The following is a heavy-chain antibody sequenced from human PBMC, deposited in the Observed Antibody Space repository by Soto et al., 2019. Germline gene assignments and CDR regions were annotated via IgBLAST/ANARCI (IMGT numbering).Heavy chain of an antibody. D-gene: IGHD3-10*01. Sequence: TLSLTLTVSGGPITIGDYSWNGTRQPPGKGLEWIGYVFYSVATNYRPSLKSRAAISMEKSKNQFSLSLTSVTASETAVYYCARAGFSYGNLLFWGQGSRVAVSS. V-gene: IGHV4-30-4*01. CDR2: VFYSVAT. CDR3: ARAGFSYGNLLF. J-gene: IGHJ4*02. CDR1: GGPITIGDYS.